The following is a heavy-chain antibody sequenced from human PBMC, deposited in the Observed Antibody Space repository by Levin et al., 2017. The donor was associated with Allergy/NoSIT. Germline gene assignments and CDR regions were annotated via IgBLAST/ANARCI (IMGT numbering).Heavy chain of an antibody. CDR2: IDWDDDK. Sequence: SGPTLVKPTQTLTLTCTFSGFSLTTSGMCVSWIRQPPGNALEWLARIDWDDDKYYSTSLKTRLTISRDTSKNQAVLTMTSMDPVDTATYYCARATNHYYGRGFDYWGQGTPVTVSS. D-gene: IGHD3-10*01. J-gene: IGHJ4*02. V-gene: IGHV2-70*11. CDR3: ARATNHYYGRGFDY. CDR1: GFSLTTSGMC.